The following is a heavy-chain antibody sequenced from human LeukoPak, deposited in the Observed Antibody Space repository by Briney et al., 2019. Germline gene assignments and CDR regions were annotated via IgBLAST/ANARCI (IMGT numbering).Heavy chain of an antibody. D-gene: IGHD6-6*01. V-gene: IGHV3-20*04. J-gene: IGHJ4*02. CDR1: GFTFDDYG. CDR2: INWNGGST. CDR3: ARAYSSSSFFDY. Sequence: RPGGSLRLSCAASGFTFDDYGMSWVRQAPGKGLEWVSGINWNGGSTGYADSVKGRFTISRDNAKNPLYLQMNSLRAEDTALYYCARAYSSSSFFDYWGQGTLVTVSS.